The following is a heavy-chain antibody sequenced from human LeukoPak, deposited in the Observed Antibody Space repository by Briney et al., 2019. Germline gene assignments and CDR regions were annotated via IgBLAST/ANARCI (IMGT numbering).Heavy chain of an antibody. J-gene: IGHJ5*02. V-gene: IGHV1-18*01. CDR3: AREGYDYVWGSYRT. Sequence: ASVKVSCKASGYTFTSYGISWVRQAPGQGLEWMGWISAYNGNTNYAQKLQGRVTMTTDTSTSTAYMELRSLRSDDTAVYYCAREGYDYVWGSYRTWGQGTLVTVSS. D-gene: IGHD3-16*02. CDR1: GYTFTSYG. CDR2: ISAYNGNT.